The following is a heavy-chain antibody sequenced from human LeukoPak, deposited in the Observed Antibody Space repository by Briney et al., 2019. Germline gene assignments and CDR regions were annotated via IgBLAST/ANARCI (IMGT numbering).Heavy chain of an antibody. Sequence: GGSLRLSCVASGFTFSSYSMNWVRQAPGKGLEWVSYISSSSSTIYYADSVKGRFTISRDNAKNSLSLQMNSLRAEDTAVYYCARDATDTATDYWGQGTLVTVSS. D-gene: IGHD5-18*01. CDR3: ARDATDTATDY. J-gene: IGHJ4*02. CDR1: GFTFSSYS. CDR2: ISSSSSTI. V-gene: IGHV3-48*01.